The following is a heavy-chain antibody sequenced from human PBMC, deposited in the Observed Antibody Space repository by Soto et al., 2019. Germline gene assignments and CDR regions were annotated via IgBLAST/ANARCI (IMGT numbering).Heavy chain of an antibody. CDR1: GLTFTSYD. D-gene: IGHD3-10*01. Sequence: SLRLSCAASGLTFTSYDMHWVRQAPGKGLEWVALISYDGSKKYYADSVKGRFTISRDNSNNTLYLQMNNLRAEDTAIYYFAKSVYGSGSPDYWGKGTLVPVAS. CDR3: AKSVYGSGSPDY. V-gene: IGHV3-30*18. J-gene: IGHJ4*02. CDR2: ISYDGSKK.